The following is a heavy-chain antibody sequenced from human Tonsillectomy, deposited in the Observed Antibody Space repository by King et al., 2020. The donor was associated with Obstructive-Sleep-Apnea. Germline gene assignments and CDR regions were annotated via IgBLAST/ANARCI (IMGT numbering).Heavy chain of an antibody. CDR2: IYYSGST. J-gene: IGHJ4*02. CDR3: AKVGSSSSYLFDY. V-gene: IGHV4-39*07. D-gene: IGHD6-6*01. CDR1: GGSISSSSYY. Sequence: QLQESGPGLVKPSETLSLTCTVSGGSISSSSYYWGWIRQPPGKGLEWIGSIYYSGSTYYNPSLKSRVTVSVDTSKNQFSLKLSSVTAADTAVYYCAKVGSSSSYLFDYWGQGTLVTVSS.